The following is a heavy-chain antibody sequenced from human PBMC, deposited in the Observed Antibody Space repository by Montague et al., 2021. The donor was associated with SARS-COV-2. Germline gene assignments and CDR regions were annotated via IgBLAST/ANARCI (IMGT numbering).Heavy chain of an antibody. D-gene: IGHD5-12*01. J-gene: IGHJ6*02. CDR3: ARVMSGYSGYDLRLIYYYHGMDD. V-gene: IGHV3-20*04. CDR1: GFTFGDYG. CDR2: INWNGGST. Sequence: SLRLSCAASGFTFGDYGMSWVRQAPGKGLEWVSGINWNGGSTGYADSVKGRFTISRDNAKNSLCLQMNSLRAEDTALYYCARVMSGYSGYDLRLIYYYHGMDDWGQGTTVTVSS.